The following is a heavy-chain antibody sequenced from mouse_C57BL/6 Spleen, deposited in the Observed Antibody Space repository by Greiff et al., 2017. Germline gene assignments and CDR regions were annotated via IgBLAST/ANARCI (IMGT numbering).Heavy chain of an antibody. CDR3: ARDYGSLYYAMDY. V-gene: IGHV5-17*01. CDR2: ISSGSSTI. D-gene: IGHD1-1*01. J-gene: IGHJ4*01. Sequence: EVKVEESGGGLVKPGGSLKLSCAASGFTFSDYGMHWVRQAPEKGLEWVAYISSGSSTIYYADTVKGRFTISRDNAKNTLFLQMTSLRSEDTAMYYCARDYGSLYYAMDYWGQGTSVTVSS. CDR1: GFTFSDYG.